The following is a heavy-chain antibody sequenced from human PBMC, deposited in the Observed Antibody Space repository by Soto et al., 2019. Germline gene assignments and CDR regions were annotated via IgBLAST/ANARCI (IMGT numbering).Heavy chain of an antibody. D-gene: IGHD2-21*02. CDR1: GGSISGNF. J-gene: IGHJ5*02. CDR2: VYYIGST. V-gene: IGHV4-59*08. Sequence: QVQLQEWGPGLVKPSETLSLTCTVSGGSISGNFWSWIRQPPGKGLEWIGYVYYIGSTSYNPSLKGRVTISVDTSNDQFSLKMSSVTAADTAMYYCARHRTEDGGNSEFDPWGQGTLVTVSS. CDR3: ARHRTEDGGNSEFDP.